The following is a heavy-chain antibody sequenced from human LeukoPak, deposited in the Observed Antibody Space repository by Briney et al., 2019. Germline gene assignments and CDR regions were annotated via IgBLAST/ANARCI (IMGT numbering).Heavy chain of an antibody. CDR2: IFYSGST. D-gene: IGHD3-10*01. Sequence: PSETLSLTCTVSGGSISTSRYYWGWIRQPPGKGLEWIGSIFYSGSTYYNPSLKSRVTISVDTSKKQFSLKLSSVTAADTAVDYCARTVGEAVAEYFQHWGEGTLVTVSS. CDR3: ARTVGEAVAEYFQH. V-gene: IGHV4-39*01. CDR1: GGSISTSRYY. J-gene: IGHJ1*01.